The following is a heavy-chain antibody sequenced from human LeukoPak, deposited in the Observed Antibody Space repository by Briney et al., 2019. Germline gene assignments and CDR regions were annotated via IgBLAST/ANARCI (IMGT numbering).Heavy chain of an antibody. D-gene: IGHD3-22*01. J-gene: IGHJ4*02. CDR3: ARVTYYDSSGYDAGFDY. Sequence: GRSLRLSCAASGFTFSNYAMHWVRQAPGKGLEWVAVIYSGGDTYYADSVKGRFTISRDNSKNTLYLQMNSLRAEDTAVYYCARVTYYDSSGYDAGFDYWGQGTLVTVSS. CDR2: IYSGGDT. CDR1: GFTFSNYA. V-gene: IGHV3-66*01.